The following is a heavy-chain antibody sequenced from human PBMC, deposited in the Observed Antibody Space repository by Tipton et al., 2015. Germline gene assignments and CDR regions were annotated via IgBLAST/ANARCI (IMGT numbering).Heavy chain of an antibody. Sequence: TLSLTCTVSGVSVNSYYWSWIRQPPGKGLEWIGYISFSDTTHYNPSLKSRITISLNTSKNQFSLKMSSVTAADTAVYFCARDLEHGMDVWGQGTTVTVSS. V-gene: IGHV4-59*02. CDR1: GVSVNSYY. CDR3: ARDLEHGMDV. CDR2: ISFSDTT. J-gene: IGHJ6*02.